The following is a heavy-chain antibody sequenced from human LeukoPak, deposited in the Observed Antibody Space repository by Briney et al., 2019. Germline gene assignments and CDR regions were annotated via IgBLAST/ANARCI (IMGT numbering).Heavy chain of an antibody. CDR3: ARDKVGAINWFDP. V-gene: IGHV4-38-2*02. CDR2: IYHSGST. J-gene: IGHJ5*02. Sequence: PSETLSLTCTVSGYSISSGYYWGWIRQPPGKGLEWIGSIYHSGSTYYNPSLKSRVTISVDTSKNQFSLKLSPVTAADTAVYYCARDKVGAINWFDPWGQGTLVTVSS. CDR1: GYSISSGYY. D-gene: IGHD1-26*01.